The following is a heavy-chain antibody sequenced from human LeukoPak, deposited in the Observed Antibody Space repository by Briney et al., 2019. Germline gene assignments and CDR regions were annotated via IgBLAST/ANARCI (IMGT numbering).Heavy chain of an antibody. CDR2: IYTSGST. D-gene: IGHD4-17*01. CDR3: ARSMTTVFWFDP. J-gene: IGHJ5*02. CDR1: GGSISSGSYY. V-gene: IGHV4-61*02. Sequence: PSETLSLTCTVSGGSISSGSYYWSWIRQPAGKGLEWIGRIYTSGSTNYNPSLKSRVTISVDTSKNQFSLKLSSVTAADTAVYYCARSMTTVFWFDPWGQGTLVTVSS.